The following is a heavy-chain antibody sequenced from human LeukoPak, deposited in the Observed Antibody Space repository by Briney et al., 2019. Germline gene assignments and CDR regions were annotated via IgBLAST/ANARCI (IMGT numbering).Heavy chain of an antibody. Sequence: PSETLSLTCTVSGYSISSGYYWGWIRQPPGKGLEWIGSIYHSGSTYYNPSLKSRVTISVDTSKNQFSLKLSSVTAADTAVYYCARDRYDFWSGYMNYMDVWGKGTTVTVSS. CDR1: GYSISSGYY. CDR2: IYHSGST. D-gene: IGHD3-3*01. CDR3: ARDRYDFWSGYMNYMDV. J-gene: IGHJ6*03. V-gene: IGHV4-38-2*02.